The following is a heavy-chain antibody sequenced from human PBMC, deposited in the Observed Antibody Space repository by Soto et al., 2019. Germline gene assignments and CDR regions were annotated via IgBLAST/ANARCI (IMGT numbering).Heavy chain of an antibody. J-gene: IGHJ5*02. V-gene: IGHV4-31*03. CDR2: IYYSGST. Sequence: SHTSTVSDGSIGGGSCYLRWIRQDPGKCLQWIRYIYYSGSTYYNPSLKSRVTISVDTSKNQFSLKLSSVTAADTAVYYCARGHLGFDPWGQGTLVTVSS. CDR3: ARGHLGFDP. CDR1: DGSIGGGSCY. D-gene: IGHD3-16*01.